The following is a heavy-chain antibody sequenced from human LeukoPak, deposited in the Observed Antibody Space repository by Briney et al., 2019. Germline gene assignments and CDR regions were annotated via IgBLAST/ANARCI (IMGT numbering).Heavy chain of an antibody. J-gene: IGHJ3*02. CDR1: GGSISSGSYY. CDR2: ISTSGST. D-gene: IGHD2-2*01. V-gene: IGHV4-61*02. Sequence: SETLSLTCTVSGGSISSGSYYWSWLRQPAGKGLEWIGRISTSGSTNYNPSLKSRVTISVDTSKNQFSLKLSSVTAADTAVYYCARIPRYCSSTSCYRGDAFDIWGQGTMVTVSS. CDR3: ARIPRYCSSTSCYRGDAFDI.